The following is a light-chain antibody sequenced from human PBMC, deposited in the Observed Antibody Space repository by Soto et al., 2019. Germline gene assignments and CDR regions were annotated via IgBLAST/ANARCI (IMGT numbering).Light chain of an antibody. CDR3: HHYNFWPT. V-gene: IGKV3-15*01. J-gene: IGKJ1*01. CDR2: GAS. Sequence: EIVMTQSPATLSVSPGERATLSCRASQSVSSNLAWYQQKHGQAPRLLIYGASTGATGIPARFSGSGSGTEFTLTITSLQPEDFAVYYCHHYNFWPTFGQGTKVDIK. CDR1: QSVSSN.